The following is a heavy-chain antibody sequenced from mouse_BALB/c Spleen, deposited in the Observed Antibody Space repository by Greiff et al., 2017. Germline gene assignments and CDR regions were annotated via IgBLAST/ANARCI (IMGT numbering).Heavy chain of an antibody. D-gene: IGHD4-1*02. V-gene: IGHV8-8*01. J-gene: IGHJ4*01. CDR1: GFSLSTSGMS. CDR2: IWWNDDK. CDR3: ARTQLDGAMDY. Sequence: QVTLKVSGPGILQPSQTLSLTCSFSGFSLSTSGMSVGWIRQPSGKGLEWLAHIWWNDDKYYNPALKSRLTISKDTSNNQVFLKIASVVTADTATYYCARTQLDGAMDYWGQGTSVTVSS.